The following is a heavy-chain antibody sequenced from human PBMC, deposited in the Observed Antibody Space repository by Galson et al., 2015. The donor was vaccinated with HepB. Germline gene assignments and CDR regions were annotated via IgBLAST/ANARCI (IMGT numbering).Heavy chain of an antibody. D-gene: IGHD2-2*01. CDR2: IYSGGST. Sequence: SLRLSCAASGFTVSSNYMSWVRQAPGKGLEWVSVIYSGGSTYYADSVKGRFTISRDNAKNSLYLQMNSLRAEDTAVYYCARDFDVVVPAAIRYYYYGMDVWGQGTTVTVSS. CDR3: ARDFDVVVPAAIRYYYYGMDV. V-gene: IGHV3-53*01. CDR1: GFTVSSNY. J-gene: IGHJ6*02.